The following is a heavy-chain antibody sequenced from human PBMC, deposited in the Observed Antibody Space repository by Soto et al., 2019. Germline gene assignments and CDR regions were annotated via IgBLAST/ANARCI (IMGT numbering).Heavy chain of an antibody. D-gene: IGHD3-3*01. CDR1: GFSLSTSGVG. J-gene: IGHJ5*02. CDR3: ARMIITIFGVVGKNWFDP. V-gene: IGHV2-5*02. Sequence: QITLKESGPTLVKPTQTLTLTCTFSGFSLSTSGVGVGWIRQPPGKALEWLALSYWDDDKRYSPSLKSRLTITKDTSKNQVVLTMTNMDTVDTATYYCARMIITIFGVVGKNWFDPWGQGTLVTVSS. CDR2: SYWDDDK.